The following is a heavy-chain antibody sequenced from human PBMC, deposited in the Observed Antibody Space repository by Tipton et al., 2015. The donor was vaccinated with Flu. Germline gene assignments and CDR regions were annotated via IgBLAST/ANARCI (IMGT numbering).Heavy chain of an antibody. V-gene: IGHV4-4*07. J-gene: IGHJ3*02. Sequence: TLSLTCTVSGDSIRSYYWSWIRQPAGKGLEWIGRIYTSGSTKYNPSLKSRVSMSIDTSKNQFSLRLSSVTAADTAVYYCARERYVDWLHAFDSWGQGTLGSVSS. CDR2: IYTSGST. D-gene: IGHD3-9*01. CDR3: ARERYVDWLHAFDS. CDR1: GDSIRSYY.